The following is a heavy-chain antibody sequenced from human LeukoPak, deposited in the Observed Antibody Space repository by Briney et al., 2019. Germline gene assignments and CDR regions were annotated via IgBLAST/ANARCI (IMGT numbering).Heavy chain of an antibody. D-gene: IGHD5-18*01. J-gene: IGHJ4*02. CDR3: ARHPERYSYFDY. CDR2: IYYTGSA. CDR1: GGSISSSSYY. Sequence: SQTLSLSCTVSGGSISSSSYYWGWVRQPPGKGLEWIGSIYYTGSAYYNPSLKSRVTMSVDTSKNQFSLRLSSVTAADTAVYSCARHPERYSYFDYWGQGTLVTVSS. V-gene: IGHV4-39*01.